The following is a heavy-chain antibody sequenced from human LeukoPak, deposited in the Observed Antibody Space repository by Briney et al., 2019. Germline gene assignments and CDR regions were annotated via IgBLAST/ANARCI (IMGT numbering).Heavy chain of an antibody. CDR1: GFTFSSYW. J-gene: IGHJ3*02. Sequence: GGSLRLSCAASGFTFSSYWMSWVRQAPGKGLEWVANIKQDGSEKYYVDSVKGRFTISRDNAKNSLYLQMNSLRAEDTAVYYCASHREWFGEFPDAFDTWGQGTMVTVSS. CDR3: ASHREWFGEFPDAFDT. V-gene: IGHV3-7*01. CDR2: IKQDGSEK. D-gene: IGHD3-10*01.